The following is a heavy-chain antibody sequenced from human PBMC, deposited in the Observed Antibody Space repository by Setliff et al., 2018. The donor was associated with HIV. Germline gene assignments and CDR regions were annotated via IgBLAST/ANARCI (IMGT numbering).Heavy chain of an antibody. CDR3: ARDDGGYNYAEAFDV. V-gene: IGHV1-3*01. Sequence: GASVKVSCKASGYTFTNYAIHWVRQAPGQRLEWMGWINAGNGDTKYSQKFQGRVTITTDTSASTAYMELRSLRYDDTAVYYCARDDGGYNYAEAFDVWGQGTMVTVSS. J-gene: IGHJ3*01. D-gene: IGHD3-16*01. CDR2: INAGNGDT. CDR1: GYTFTNYA.